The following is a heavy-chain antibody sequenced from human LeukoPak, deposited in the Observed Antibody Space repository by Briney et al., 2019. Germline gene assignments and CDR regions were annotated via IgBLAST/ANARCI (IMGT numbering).Heavy chain of an antibody. D-gene: IGHD3-22*01. J-gene: IGHJ4*02. V-gene: IGHV3-21*05. CDR2: ISGSSSYT. Sequence: GGPLRLSCVGSGFNFRTYNMNWVRQAPGKGLEWVSDISGSSSYTDYADSVKGRFTISKDNAKSSVFLQMDSLRAEDTAVYYCARGHNSGYYLKYWGQGTLVTVSS. CDR1: GFNFRTYN. CDR3: ARGHNSGYYLKY.